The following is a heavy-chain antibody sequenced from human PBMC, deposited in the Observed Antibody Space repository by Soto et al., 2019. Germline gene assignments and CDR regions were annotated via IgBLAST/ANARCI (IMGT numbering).Heavy chain of an antibody. J-gene: IGHJ4*02. CDR3: ARGRYGDY. Sequence: QIHLVQSGDEVKKPGASVKVSCKGSGYGFTTYGITWVPQAPGQGLEWMAWISAHNGNTKYPQKLQGRVTVTRDTSTSTAYMEQRTLRSDGTAVYYCARGRYGDYWGQGALVTGSS. CDR1: GYGFTTYG. CDR2: ISAHNGNT. D-gene: IGHD1-1*01. V-gene: IGHV1-18*01.